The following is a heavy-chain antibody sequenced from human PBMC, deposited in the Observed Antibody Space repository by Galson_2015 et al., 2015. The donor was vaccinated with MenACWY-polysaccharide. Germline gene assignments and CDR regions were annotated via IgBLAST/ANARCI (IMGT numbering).Heavy chain of an antibody. CDR1: GFIFSAYT. V-gene: IGHV3-23*01. CDR3: AAPRGGSYWYFDL. CDR2: ISGSGDST. J-gene: IGHJ2*01. Sequence: SLRLSCAASGFIFSAYTMSWVRQAPGKGLEWVSTISGSGDSTYYADSVKSRFTISRDNSKNTLYLQLFSLRGDDTAVYYCAAPRGGSYWYFDLWGRGTLVTVSS. D-gene: IGHD1-26*01.